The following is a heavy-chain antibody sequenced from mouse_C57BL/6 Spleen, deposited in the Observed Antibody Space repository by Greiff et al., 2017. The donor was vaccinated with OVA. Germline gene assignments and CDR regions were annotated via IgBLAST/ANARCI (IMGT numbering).Heavy chain of an antibody. Sequence: QVQLQQSGAELARPGASVKLSCKASGYTFTSYGISWVKQRTGQGLEWIGEIYPRSGNTYYNEKFKGKATLTADKSSSTAYMELRSLTSEDSAVYFCARHWDEGGYFDVWGTGTTVTVSS. J-gene: IGHJ1*03. V-gene: IGHV1-81*01. CDR1: GYTFTSYG. D-gene: IGHD4-1*01. CDR3: ARHWDEGGYFDV. CDR2: IYPRSGNT.